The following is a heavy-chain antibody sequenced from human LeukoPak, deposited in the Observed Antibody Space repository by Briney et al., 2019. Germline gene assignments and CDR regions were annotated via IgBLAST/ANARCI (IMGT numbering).Heavy chain of an antibody. CDR1: GYTFTNYD. CDR3: ATSQLPRNFDY. CDR2: MNPNSGNT. J-gene: IGHJ4*02. Sequence: ASVKVSCKASGYTFTNYDINWVRQASGQGLEWMGWMNPNSGNTGSAQKFQGRVTMTSNTSISTAYMELSSLRSEDTAVYYCATSQLPRNFDYWGQGTLVTVSS. D-gene: IGHD2-2*01. V-gene: IGHV1-8*01.